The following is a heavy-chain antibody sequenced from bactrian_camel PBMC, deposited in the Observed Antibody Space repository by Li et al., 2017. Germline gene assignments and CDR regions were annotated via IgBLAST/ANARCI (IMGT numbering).Heavy chain of an antibody. Sequence: HVQLVESGGGSVQTGGSLRLSCAASGFWSCMGWFRQAPGKERERVANINIEDITNYADSVKGRVTISQDYAKNTMYLQMNSLKTEDTAVYYCAPAGRSYVDIKCRARLGQGTQVTVS. J-gene: IGHJ4*01. D-gene: IGHD6*01. CDR1: GFWSCM. V-gene: IGHV3S61*01. CDR2: INIEDIT.